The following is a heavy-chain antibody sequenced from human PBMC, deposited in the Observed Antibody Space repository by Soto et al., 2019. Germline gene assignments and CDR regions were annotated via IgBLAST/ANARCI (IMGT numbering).Heavy chain of an antibody. CDR3: ARDHYCSGDTCYLISFDS. D-gene: IGHD2-15*01. V-gene: IGHV3-48*02. CDR2: ISSSGDTI. J-gene: IGHJ4*02. CDR1: GFSFSTYS. Sequence: GGSLRLSCAASGFSFSTYSMNWVRQAPGKGLEWVSFISSSGDTIHYADSVKGRFTVSRDNAKNSLYLQMNSLRDEDTAVYYCARDHYCSGDTCYLISFDSWGQGTQVTVSS.